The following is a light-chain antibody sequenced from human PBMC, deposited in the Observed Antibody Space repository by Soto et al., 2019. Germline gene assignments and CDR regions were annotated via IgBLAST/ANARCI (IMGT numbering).Light chain of an antibody. CDR1: ESVNSKF. Sequence: EIFLTQSPGTLSLSPGERATLSCRASESVNSKFFAWYQQKPGQTPRLLIYGATNRATGIPDRFNGSGSGTDFTLTISGLEPEDFAVYYCQQYVTALYTFGQGTKLEIK. CDR2: GAT. CDR3: QQYVTALYT. V-gene: IGKV3-20*01. J-gene: IGKJ2*01.